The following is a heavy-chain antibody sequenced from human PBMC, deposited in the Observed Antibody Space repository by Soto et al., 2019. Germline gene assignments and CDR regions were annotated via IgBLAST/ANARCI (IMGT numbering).Heavy chain of an antibody. CDR3: ARDNVPPTVTNDY. D-gene: IGHD4-17*01. V-gene: IGHV1-18*01. Sequence: QVQLVQSGAEVKKPGASVKVSCKASGYTFTNFGISWVRQAPGQGLEWMGWISAYNDNTNYAQKFQGRVTLTTDTSTSTAYMEFRSLRSDDTAVYYWARDNVPPTVTNDYWGQGTLVTVSS. CDR1: GYTFTNFG. CDR2: ISAYNDNT. J-gene: IGHJ4*02.